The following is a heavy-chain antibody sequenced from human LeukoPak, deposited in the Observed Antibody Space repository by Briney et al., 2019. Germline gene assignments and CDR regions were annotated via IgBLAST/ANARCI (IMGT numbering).Heavy chain of an antibody. D-gene: IGHD6-19*01. J-gene: IGHJ4*02. V-gene: IGHV1-2*06. Sequence: ASVKVSCXASGYTFTGYYMHWVRQAPGQGLEWMGRINPNSGGTNYAQKFQGRVTMTRDTSISTAYMELSRLRSDDTAVYYCARAGMAVAGTGGYWGQGTLVTVSS. CDR3: ARAGMAVAGTGGY. CDR1: GYTFTGYY. CDR2: INPNSGGT.